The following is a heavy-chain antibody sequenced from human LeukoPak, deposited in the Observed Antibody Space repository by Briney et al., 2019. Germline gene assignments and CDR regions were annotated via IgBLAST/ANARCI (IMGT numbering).Heavy chain of an antibody. CDR1: GFTFSSYW. CDR2: IKEDGSEK. V-gene: IGHV3-7*01. J-gene: IGHJ5*02. CDR3: AREKYCRGNSCFHLFDP. Sequence: GGSLRLSCAASGFTFSSYWMSWVRQAPGKGLEWVANIKEDGSEKYYVDSMKGRFTISRDNATNSLYLQMNSLGAEDTAVYYCAREKYCRGNSCFHLFDPWGQGTLVTVSS. D-gene: IGHD2-2*01.